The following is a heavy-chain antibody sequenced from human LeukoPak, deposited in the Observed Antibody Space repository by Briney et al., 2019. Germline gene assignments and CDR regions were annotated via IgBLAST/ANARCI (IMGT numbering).Heavy chain of an antibody. CDR1: GFTLSSYA. CDR3: AKGGYSYAVNW. D-gene: IGHD5-18*01. Sequence: GGSLRLSCAASGFTLSSYAMSWVRQAPGKGLEWVSAISGSGGRTYYADSVKGRFTISRDNSKNTLYLQMNSLRAEDTAVYYCAKGGYSYAVNWWGQGTLVTVSS. CDR2: ISGSGGRT. J-gene: IGHJ4*02. V-gene: IGHV3-23*01.